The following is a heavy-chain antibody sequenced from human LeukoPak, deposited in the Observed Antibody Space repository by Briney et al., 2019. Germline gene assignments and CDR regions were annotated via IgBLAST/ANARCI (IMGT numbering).Heavy chain of an antibody. Sequence: PGGSLRLSCAASGFTFSSYGMHWVRQAPGKGLEWVAVISYDGSNKYYADSVKGRFTISRDNSKNTLYLQMNSLRAEDTAVYYCAKARTKVATVTYFDYWGRGTLVTVSS. CDR3: AKARTKVATVTYFDY. D-gene: IGHD5-12*01. V-gene: IGHV3-30*18. CDR2: ISYDGSNK. CDR1: GFTFSSYG. J-gene: IGHJ4*02.